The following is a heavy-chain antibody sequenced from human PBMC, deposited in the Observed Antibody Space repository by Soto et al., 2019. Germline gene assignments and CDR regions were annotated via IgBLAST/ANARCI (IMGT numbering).Heavy chain of an antibody. CDR3: ARDRRAHNMTNENYYYGMDV. J-gene: IGHJ6*02. Sequence: QVQLVQSGAEVKKPGSSVKVSCKASGGTVSTYAVSWVRQAPGHGLEWLGGIIPIYHSPNYAQRFEGRVTITADESTNTAYMELNSLTSEDTAVYYCARDRRAHNMTNENYYYGMDVWGQGTTVIVSS. CDR1: GGTVSTYA. D-gene: IGHD1-1*01. CDR2: IIPIYHSP. V-gene: IGHV1-69*01.